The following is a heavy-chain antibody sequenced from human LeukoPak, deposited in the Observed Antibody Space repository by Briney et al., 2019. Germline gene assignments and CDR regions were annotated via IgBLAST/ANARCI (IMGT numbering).Heavy chain of an antibody. CDR3: AKEDIVVVPAAAWTFDY. Sequence: PGGSLRLSCAASGFTFSSYAMSWVRQAPGKGLEWVSAISGSGGSTYYADSVKGRFTISRDNSKNTLYLQMNSLRAEDTAVYYCAKEDIVVVPAAAWTFDYWGQGTLVTVSS. V-gene: IGHV3-23*01. CDR2: ISGSGGST. J-gene: IGHJ4*02. D-gene: IGHD2-2*01. CDR1: GFTFSSYA.